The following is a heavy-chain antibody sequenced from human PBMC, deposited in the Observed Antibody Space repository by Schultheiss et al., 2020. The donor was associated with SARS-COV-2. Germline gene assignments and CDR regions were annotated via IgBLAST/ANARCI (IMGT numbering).Heavy chain of an antibody. CDR2: ISSSSSYI. J-gene: IGHJ4*02. D-gene: IGHD2-15*01. Sequence: GGSLRLSCAASGFTFSSYAMSWVRQAPGKGLEWVSSISSSSSYIYYADSVKGRFTISRDNSKNTLYLQMNSLRAEDTAVYYCARAYALVADVDYWGQGTLVTVSS. V-gene: IGHV3-21*01. CDR1: GFTFSSYA. CDR3: ARAYALVADVDY.